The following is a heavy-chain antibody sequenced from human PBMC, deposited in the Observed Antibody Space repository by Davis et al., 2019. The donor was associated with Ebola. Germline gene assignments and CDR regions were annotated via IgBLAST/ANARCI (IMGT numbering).Heavy chain of an antibody. J-gene: IGHJ3*02. CDR1: GYSFTSYW. D-gene: IGHD3-22*01. CDR2: IDPSDSYT. V-gene: IGHV5-10-1*04. Sequence: GESLKISCKGSGYSFTSYWISWVRQMPGKGLEWMGRIDPSDSYTNYSPSFQGQVTISADKSISTAYLQWSSLKASDTAMYYCARRITMIVDAFDIWGQGTMVTVSS. CDR3: ARRITMIVDAFDI.